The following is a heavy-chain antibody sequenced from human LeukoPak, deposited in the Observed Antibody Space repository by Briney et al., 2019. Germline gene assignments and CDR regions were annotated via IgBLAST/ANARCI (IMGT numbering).Heavy chain of an antibody. Sequence: PGGSLRLSCAASGFTFSSYSMNWVRQAPGKGLEWVSSISSSSRYIYYADSVKGRFTISRDNAKNSLYLQMNSLRAEDTAVYYCASPDYYDSSGLDYWGQGTLVTVSS. J-gene: IGHJ4*02. D-gene: IGHD3-22*01. CDR1: GFTFSSYS. CDR2: ISSSSRYI. V-gene: IGHV3-21*01. CDR3: ASPDYYDSSGLDY.